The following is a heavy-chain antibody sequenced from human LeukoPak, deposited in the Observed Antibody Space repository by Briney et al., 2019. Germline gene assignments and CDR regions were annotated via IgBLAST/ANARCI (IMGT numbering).Heavy chain of an antibody. J-gene: IGHJ4*02. CDR2: IYGSGNT. CDR1: GGSISGWY. Sequence: SETLSLTCTVSGGSISGWYWSWIRQPPGKGLEWIGYIYGSGNTNYNPSLKSRVTMSIDTSKNQFSLKLTSVTAADTATYYCAKETSLAGFASGLGFNYWGQGILVTVSS. V-gene: IGHV4-59*01. D-gene: IGHD6-19*01. CDR3: AKETSLAGFASGLGFNY.